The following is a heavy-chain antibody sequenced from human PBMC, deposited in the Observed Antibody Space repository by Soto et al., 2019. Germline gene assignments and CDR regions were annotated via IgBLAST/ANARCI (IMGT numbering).Heavy chain of an antibody. Sequence: ASVKVSFKASGYIFTRYGISWVRQAPAQELKWRRWNSGYNENQDNAQKIKGRVTVATGTSTKAAYMVLRSLTSYDTTAYYCAREPRYCSSAACFAAVNVFYPWGEGTPVTVS. J-gene: IGHJ5*02. CDR2: NSGYNENQ. D-gene: IGHD2-2*01. CDR1: GYIFTRYG. V-gene: IGHV1-18*04. CDR3: AREPRYCSSAACFAAVNVFYP.